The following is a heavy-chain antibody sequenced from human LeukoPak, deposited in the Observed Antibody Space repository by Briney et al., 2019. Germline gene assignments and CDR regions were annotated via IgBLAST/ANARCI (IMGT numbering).Heavy chain of an antibody. Sequence: PGGSLRLSCAASGFTFSSYAMNWVRQAPGKGLEWVSSISSSSSYIYYADSVKGRFTISRDNAKNSLYLQMNSLRAEDTAVYYCARDGEAHAFDIWGQGTMVTVSS. CDR2: ISSSSSYI. CDR1: GFTFSSYA. V-gene: IGHV3-21*01. CDR3: ARDGEAHAFDI. J-gene: IGHJ3*02.